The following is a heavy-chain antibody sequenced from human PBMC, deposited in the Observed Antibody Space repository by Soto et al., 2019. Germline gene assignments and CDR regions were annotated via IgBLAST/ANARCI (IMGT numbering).Heavy chain of an antibody. Sequence: GASVTVSCKASGYTLTSYPTHWVRQAPGQRLEWMGWIDAGNGNTKYSQKFRGRVTFTTDTSASTAYMDLSSLRSEDTAVYYCARDWYSYASPYYGMDVWGQGNTVTVSS. V-gene: IGHV1-3*01. CDR1: GYTLTSYP. CDR3: ARDWYSYASPYYGMDV. J-gene: IGHJ6*02. D-gene: IGHD5-18*01. CDR2: IDAGNGNT.